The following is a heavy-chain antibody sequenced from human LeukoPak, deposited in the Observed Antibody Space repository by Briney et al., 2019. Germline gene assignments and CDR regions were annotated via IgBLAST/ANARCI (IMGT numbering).Heavy chain of an antibody. J-gene: IGHJ4*02. CDR3: ARGAYYYED. CDR1: GFTFSSYS. V-gene: IGHV3-21*01. D-gene: IGHD3-22*01. Sequence: GGSLRLSCAASGFTFSSYSMNRVRQAPGKGLEWVSSISSSSSYIYYAVSVKGRFTISRDNAKNSLYLQMNSLRAEDTAVYYCARGAYYYEDWGQGTLVTVSS. CDR2: ISSSSSYI.